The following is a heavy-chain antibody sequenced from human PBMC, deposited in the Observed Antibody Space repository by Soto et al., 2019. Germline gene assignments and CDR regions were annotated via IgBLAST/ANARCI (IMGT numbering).Heavy chain of an antibody. J-gene: IGHJ6*02. CDR1: GGSISSYY. D-gene: IGHD6-19*01. Sequence: PSETLSLTCTVSGGSISSYYWSWIRQPPGKGLEWIGYIYYSGSTNYNPSLKSRVTISVDTSKNQFSLTLTSVTAADTAVYYCAREDSYGWSGESLDVWGQGTTVTVSS. V-gene: IGHV4-59*12. CDR3: AREDSYGWSGESLDV. CDR2: IYYSGST.